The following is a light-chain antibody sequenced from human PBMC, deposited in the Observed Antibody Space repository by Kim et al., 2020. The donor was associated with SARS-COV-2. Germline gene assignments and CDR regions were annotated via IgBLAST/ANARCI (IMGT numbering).Light chain of an antibody. CDR1: QDIGND. J-gene: IGKJ1*01. Sequence: AIQMTQSPFSLSASVGDRVTITCRASQDIGNDLAWYQQKPGKAPNLLIYVASTLQRGVPFRFSGSGSGTYFTLTISGLQPEDFATYYCLQDNTYPWTFGQGTKVDIK. V-gene: IGKV1-6*01. CDR2: VAS. CDR3: LQDNTYPWT.